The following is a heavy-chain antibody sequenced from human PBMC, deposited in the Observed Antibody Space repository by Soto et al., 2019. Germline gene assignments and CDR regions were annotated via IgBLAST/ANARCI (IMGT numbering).Heavy chain of an antibody. J-gene: IGHJ6*02. CDR2: INHSGST. CDR3: ARLHGYCISSSCHGHYAMDV. Sequence: SETLSLTCAVSGGSISSSSYYWGWIRQPPGKGLEWIGNINHSGSTNYNPSLKSRVTVSVDTSKNQFSLKVTSVTAADTAVYYCARLHGYCISSSCHGHYAMDVWGQGTTVTAP. CDR1: GGSISSSSYY. V-gene: IGHV4-39*01. D-gene: IGHD2-2*01.